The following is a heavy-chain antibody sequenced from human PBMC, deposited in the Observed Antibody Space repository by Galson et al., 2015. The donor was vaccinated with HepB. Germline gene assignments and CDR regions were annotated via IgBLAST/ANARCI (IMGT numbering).Heavy chain of an antibody. Sequence: SVKGRFTISRDNAKNSLYLQMNRLRVEDTAVYYCAKDRGYSSSWYLGPYYYYGLDVWGRGTTVTVSS. CDR3: AKDRGYSSSWYLGPYYYYGLDV. V-gene: IGHV3-21*01. J-gene: IGHJ6*02. D-gene: IGHD6-13*01.